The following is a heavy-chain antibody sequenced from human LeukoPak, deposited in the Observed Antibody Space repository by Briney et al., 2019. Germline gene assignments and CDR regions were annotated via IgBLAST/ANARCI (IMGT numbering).Heavy chain of an antibody. CDR1: GYSFSSYW. CDR3: ARTGYTSGWYVGSFQY. D-gene: IGHD6-19*01. J-gene: IGHJ4*02. Sequence: GESLKISCKGSGYSFSSYWIAWVRQMPGKGLEWMGIIHPGNSETTYNPSFQGQVTMSADKSISTAYLQWSSLKASDTAIYYCARTGYTSGWYVGSFQYWGQGTLVTVSS. CDR2: IHPGNSET. V-gene: IGHV5-51*01.